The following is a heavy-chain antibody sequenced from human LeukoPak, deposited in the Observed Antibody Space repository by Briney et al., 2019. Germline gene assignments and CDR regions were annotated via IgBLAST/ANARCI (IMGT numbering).Heavy chain of an antibody. J-gene: IGHJ3*02. CDR1: GFTVSSNY. Sequence: GGSLRLFCAASGFTVSSNYMSWVRQAPGKGLEWVSVIYSGGSTYYADSVKGRFTISRDNSKNTLYLQMNSLRAEDTAVYYCARDSTPYAFDIWGQGTMVTVSS. CDR3: ARDSTPYAFDI. CDR2: IYSGGST. V-gene: IGHV3-66*02. D-gene: IGHD2-2*01.